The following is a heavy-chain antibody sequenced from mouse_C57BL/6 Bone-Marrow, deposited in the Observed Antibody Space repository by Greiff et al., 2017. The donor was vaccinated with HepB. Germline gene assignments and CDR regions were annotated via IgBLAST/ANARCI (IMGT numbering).Heavy chain of an antibody. CDR1: GYTFTDYN. J-gene: IGHJ4*01. CDR2: INPNNGGI. Sequence: SGPELVKPGASVKMSCKASGYTFTDYNMHWVQQSHGKSLEWIGYINPNNGGISYTQKFKGKATLTVNKYSSTAYMELRSLTSEDSAVYYCASIDDGSSYYAMDYWGQGTSVTVSS. V-gene: IGHV1-22*01. D-gene: IGHD1-1*01. CDR3: ASIDDGSSYYAMDY.